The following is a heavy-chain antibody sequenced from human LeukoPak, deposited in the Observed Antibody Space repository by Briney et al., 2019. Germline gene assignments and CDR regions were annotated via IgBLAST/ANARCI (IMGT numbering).Heavy chain of an antibody. J-gene: IGHJ4*02. Sequence: TGGSLRLSCAASGFTFSSYGMHWVRQAPGKGLEWVAVIWYDGSNKYYADSVKGRFTISRDNSKNTLYLQMNSLRAEDTAVYYCARDLGNAGALDYWGQGTLVTVSS. CDR1: GFTFSSYG. CDR3: ARDLGNAGALDY. V-gene: IGHV3-33*01. CDR2: IWYDGSNK. D-gene: IGHD1-26*01.